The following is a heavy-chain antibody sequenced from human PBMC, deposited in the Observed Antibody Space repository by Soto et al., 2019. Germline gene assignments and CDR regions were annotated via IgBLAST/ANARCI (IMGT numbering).Heavy chain of an antibody. CDR1: GYTFTTYY. J-gene: IGHJ4*02. D-gene: IGHD2-15*01. Sequence: ASVKVSCKASGYTFTTYYIQWVRQAPGQGLEWMGVISPSGGTTTYAQKFKGRVTMTRDTSTSTVHMELSRLRSEDTAVYYCARLYCSGGSCTIDYWGQGALVTVSS. CDR3: ARLYCSGGSCTIDY. V-gene: IGHV1-46*01. CDR2: ISPSGGTT.